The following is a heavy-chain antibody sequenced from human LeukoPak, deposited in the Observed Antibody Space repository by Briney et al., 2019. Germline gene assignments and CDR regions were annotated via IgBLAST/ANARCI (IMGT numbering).Heavy chain of an antibody. V-gene: IGHV3-23*01. CDR1: GFTFSRSV. CDR2: VNTNGGST. Sequence: GGSLRLSCAASGFTFSRSVMSWVRQAPGQGLEWVSTVNTNGGSTYYADSVKGRFTISSDNSKNTLYLQMNSLRAEDTAVYYCAKDYRGSSSWSSWFDPWGQGTLVTVSS. CDR3: AKDYRGSSSWSSWFDP. J-gene: IGHJ5*02. D-gene: IGHD6-13*01.